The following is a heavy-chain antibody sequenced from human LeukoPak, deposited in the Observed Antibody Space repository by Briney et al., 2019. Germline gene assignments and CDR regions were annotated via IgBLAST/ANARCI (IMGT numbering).Heavy chain of an antibody. CDR1: GDTVSSNIAA. V-gene: IGHV6-1*01. Sequence: QTLSLTCAISGDTVSSNIAAWNWSRQSPSRGLEWLGRTYYRSKWYYDYAVSVKSRITINPDTSKNQFSLQLNSVTTEDTAVYYCPRDLGDSSGWSDAFDIWGQGTMVTVSS. J-gene: IGHJ3*02. D-gene: IGHD6-19*01. CDR3: PRDLGDSSGWSDAFDI. CDR2: TYYRSKWYY.